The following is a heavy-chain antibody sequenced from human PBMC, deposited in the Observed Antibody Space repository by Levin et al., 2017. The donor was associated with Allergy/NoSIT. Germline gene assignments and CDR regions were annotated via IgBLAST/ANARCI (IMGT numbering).Heavy chain of an antibody. CDR2: IYHSGST. Sequence: ASETLSLTCAVSGGSISSSNWWSWVRQPPGKGLEWIGEIYHSGSTNYNPSLKSRVTISVDKSKNQFSLKLSSVTAADTAVYYCARWRLPHDYGMDVWGQGTTVTVSS. J-gene: IGHJ6*02. CDR1: GGSISSSNW. V-gene: IGHV4-4*02. CDR3: ARWRLPHDYGMDV.